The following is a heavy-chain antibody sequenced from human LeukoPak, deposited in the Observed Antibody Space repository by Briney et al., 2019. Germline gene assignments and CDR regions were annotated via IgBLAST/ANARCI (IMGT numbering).Heavy chain of an antibody. Sequence: WASVKVSCKASGYTFTGYYMHWVRQAPGQGLEWMGRINPNSGGTNYAQKFQGRVTMTRDTSISTAYMELSRLRSDDTAVYYCARYYYGSGSVNDNYGMDVWGQGTTVTVSS. V-gene: IGHV1-2*06. D-gene: IGHD3-10*01. CDR1: GYTFTGYY. CDR3: ARYYYGSGSVNDNYGMDV. CDR2: INPNSGGT. J-gene: IGHJ6*02.